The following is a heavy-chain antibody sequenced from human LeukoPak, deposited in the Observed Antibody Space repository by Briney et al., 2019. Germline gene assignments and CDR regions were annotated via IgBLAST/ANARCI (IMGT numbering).Heavy chain of an antibody. CDR1: GYTFTGYY. V-gene: IGHV1-2*02. CDR2: VNPNSGGT. D-gene: IGHD4-11*01. CDR3: ARYDYSNLDMAEYFQH. Sequence: GASVKVSCTASGYTFTGYYMHWVRQAPGQGLEWMGWVNPNSGGTNYAQKFQGRVTMTRDTSISTAYMELSRLRSDDTAVYYCARYDYSNLDMAEYFQHWGQGTLVTVSS. J-gene: IGHJ1*01.